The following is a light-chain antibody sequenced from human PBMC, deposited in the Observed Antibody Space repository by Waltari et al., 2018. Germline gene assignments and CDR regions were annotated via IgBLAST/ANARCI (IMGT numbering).Light chain of an antibody. Sequence: IVLTQTPGTLSLSPGERAILSCRTSESISSIHLAWYQQKPGQVPRVLIYGASSRATGIPDSFSAGGSGTDFSLTISRLEPEDFGVYYCQQYDSSPCTFGPGTTVDIK. V-gene: IGKV3-20*01. CDR3: QQYDSSPCT. J-gene: IGKJ3*01. CDR2: GAS. CDR1: ESISSIH.